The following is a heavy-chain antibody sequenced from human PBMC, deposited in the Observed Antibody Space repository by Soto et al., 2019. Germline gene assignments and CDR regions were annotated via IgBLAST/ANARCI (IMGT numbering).Heavy chain of an antibody. D-gene: IGHD3-22*01. CDR3: ARATYYYDSSGYYLDAFDI. Sequence: SETLSLTCAGSGYSISSGYYWGWIRQPPGKGLEWIATSYHSGITHYNPSLKSRVTISLDKSKNQLSLKLSSVTAADTAVYYCARATYYYDSSGYYLDAFDIWGQGTMVT. V-gene: IGHV4-38-2*01. CDR2: SYHSGIT. J-gene: IGHJ3*02. CDR1: GYSISSGYY.